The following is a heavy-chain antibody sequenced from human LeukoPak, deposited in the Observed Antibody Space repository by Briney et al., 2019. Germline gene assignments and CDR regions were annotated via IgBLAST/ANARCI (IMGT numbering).Heavy chain of an antibody. D-gene: IGHD2-21*02. CDR3: ARDGGDSGFDP. Sequence: GGSLRLSCAASGFTFSSYSMNWVRQAPGKGLEWVSSITTSSSYIYYADSMKGRFTISRDNAKNSLYLQMNSLRAEDTAVYYCARDGGDSGFDPWGQGTLVTVSS. J-gene: IGHJ5*02. CDR2: ITTSSSYI. CDR1: GFTFSSYS. V-gene: IGHV3-21*01.